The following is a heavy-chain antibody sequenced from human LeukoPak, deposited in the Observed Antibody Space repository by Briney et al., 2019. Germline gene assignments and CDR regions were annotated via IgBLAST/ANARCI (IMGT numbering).Heavy chain of an antibody. CDR2: MNPNSGNT. CDR1: GYTFTSYD. D-gene: IGHD3-10*01. J-gene: IGHJ5*02. V-gene: IGHV1-8*01. Sequence: GASVKVSCKASGYTFTSYDINWVRQATGQGLEWMGWMNPNSGNTGYAQKFQGRVTMTRNTSISTAYMELSSLRSEDTAVYYCARRRRGVVRGLAPFDPWGQGTLVTVSS. CDR3: ARRRRGVVRGLAPFDP.